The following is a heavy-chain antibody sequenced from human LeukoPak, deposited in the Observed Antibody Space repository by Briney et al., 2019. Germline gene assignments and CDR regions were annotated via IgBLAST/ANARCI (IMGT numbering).Heavy chain of an antibody. Sequence: SSQTLSLTCTVSGGSISSGAYYWSWIRQHPGKGLEWIGYIYYSGSTYYNPSLKSRVTISVDTSKNQFSLKLSSVTAADTAVYYCARDDLQWYFDLWGRGTLVTVSS. V-gene: IGHV4-31*03. CDR2: IYYSGST. CDR1: GGSISSGAYY. CDR3: ARDDLQWYFDL. J-gene: IGHJ2*01.